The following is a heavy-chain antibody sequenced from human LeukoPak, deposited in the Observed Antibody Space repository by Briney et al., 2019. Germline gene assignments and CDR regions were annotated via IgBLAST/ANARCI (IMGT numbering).Heavy chain of an antibody. CDR3: ARGHYGDRAYYYYYYYMDV. D-gene: IGHD4-17*01. J-gene: IGHJ6*03. CDR2: INPNSGGT. Sequence: ASVKVSCKASGYTFTGYYMHWVRQAPGQGLEWMGWINPNSGGTNYAQKFQGRVTMTRDTSISTAYMELSRLRSDDTAVYYCARGHYGDRAYYYYYYYMDVWGKGTTVTVSS. CDR1: GYTFTGYY. V-gene: IGHV1-2*02.